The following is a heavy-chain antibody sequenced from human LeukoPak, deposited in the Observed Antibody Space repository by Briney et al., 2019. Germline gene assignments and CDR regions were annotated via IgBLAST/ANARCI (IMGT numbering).Heavy chain of an antibody. CDR1: GFTFSIYA. CDR2: ISYDGSNK. V-gene: IGHV3-30-3*01. Sequence: GGSLRLSCAASGFTFSIYAMHWVRQAPGKGLEWVAVISYDGSNKYYADSVKGRFTISRDNSKNTLYLQMNSLRAEDTAVYYCARGRRLLVNHYYDSSGGGFDYWGQGTLVTVSS. CDR3: ARGRRLLVNHYYDSSGGGFDY. D-gene: IGHD3-22*01. J-gene: IGHJ4*02.